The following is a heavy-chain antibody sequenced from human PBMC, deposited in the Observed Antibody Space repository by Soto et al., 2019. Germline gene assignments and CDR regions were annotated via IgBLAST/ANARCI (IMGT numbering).Heavy chain of an antibody. D-gene: IGHD3-10*01. V-gene: IGHV3-30*03. CDR1: GFPFTTYG. CDR3: VGGQDYFDY. CDR2: ISYDGSNT. J-gene: IGHJ4*02. Sequence: QVQLVESGGGVVQPGRSLRLSCAASGFPFTTYGMHWVREGPGKGLEWVAVISYDGSNTYYADSVKGRFTISRDNSKNTLYLQMNSLRPEETALYYGVGGQDYFDYRGQGTLVTVSS.